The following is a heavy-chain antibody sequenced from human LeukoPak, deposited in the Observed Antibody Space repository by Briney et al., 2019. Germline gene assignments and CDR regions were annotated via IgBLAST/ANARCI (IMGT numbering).Heavy chain of an antibody. CDR2: IHYSGST. J-gene: IGHJ3*02. Sequence: SETLSLTCAVYGGSFSGYYWNWIRQPPGKGPEWIGYIHYSGSTNYNPSLKSRVTISVDTSKNQFSLKLSSVTAADTAVYYCARVLDDYSAFDIWGQGTMVTVSS. D-gene: IGHD4-11*01. CDR3: ARVLDDYSAFDI. V-gene: IGHV4-59*01. CDR1: GGSFSGYY.